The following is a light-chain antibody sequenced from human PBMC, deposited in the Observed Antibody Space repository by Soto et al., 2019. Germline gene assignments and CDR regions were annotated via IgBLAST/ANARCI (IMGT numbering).Light chain of an antibody. CDR1: SSDVGGYNY. Sequence: QSALTQPASVSGSPGQSITISCTGTSSDVGGYNYVSWYQHHPGKAHKLIIYDATNRPSGVSNPFSGSKSGNTASLTISVLQPEDEADYYCSSYTTSNTRQIVFGTGTKVTVL. CDR3: SSYTTSNTRQIV. V-gene: IGLV2-14*03. J-gene: IGLJ1*01. CDR2: DAT.